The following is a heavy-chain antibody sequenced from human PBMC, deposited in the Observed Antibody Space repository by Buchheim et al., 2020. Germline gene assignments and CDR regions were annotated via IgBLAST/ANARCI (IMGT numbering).Heavy chain of an antibody. V-gene: IGHV4-61*02. CDR2: IYTSGST. D-gene: IGHD6-13*01. Sequence: QVQLQESGPGLVKPSQTLSLTCTVSGGSISSGSYYWSWIRQPAGKGLEWIGRIYTSGSTNYNPSLKSRVTISVDTSKNQFSLELSSVTAADTAVYYCARVVAAAGTNWFDPWGQGTL. J-gene: IGHJ5*02. CDR3: ARVVAAAGTNWFDP. CDR1: GGSISSGSYY.